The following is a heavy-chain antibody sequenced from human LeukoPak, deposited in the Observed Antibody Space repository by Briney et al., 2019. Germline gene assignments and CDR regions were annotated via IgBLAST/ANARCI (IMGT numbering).Heavy chain of an antibody. CDR3: ARVPVDYYDSSGYC. V-gene: IGHV4-34*01. CDR1: GGSFSGYY. D-gene: IGHD3-22*01. J-gene: IGHJ4*02. CDR2: INHSGST. Sequence: SETLSLTCAVYGGSFSGYYWSSIRQPPGKGLEWIGEINHSGSTNYNPSLKSRVTISVDTSKNQFSLKLSSVTAADTAVYYCARVPVDYYDSSGYCWGQGTLVTVS.